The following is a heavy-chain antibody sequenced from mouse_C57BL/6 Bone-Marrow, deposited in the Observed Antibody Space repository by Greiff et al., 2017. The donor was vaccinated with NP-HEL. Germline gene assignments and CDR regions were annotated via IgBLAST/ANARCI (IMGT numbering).Heavy chain of an antibody. D-gene: IGHD1-1*01. CDR1: GYTFTSYG. Sequence: QVQLQQSGAELARPGASVKLSCKASGYTFTSYGISWVKQRPGQGLEWIGEIYPRSGNTYYNEKFKGKATLTADKSSSTAYMELRSLTSEDSAVYFCAKSGFIQGSWLDYWGQGTRVTVSA. CDR2: IYPRSGNT. CDR3: AKSGFIQGSWLDY. J-gene: IGHJ3*01. V-gene: IGHV1-81*01.